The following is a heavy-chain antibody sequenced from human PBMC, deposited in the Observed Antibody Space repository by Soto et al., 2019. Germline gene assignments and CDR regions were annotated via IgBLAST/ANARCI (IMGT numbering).Heavy chain of an antibody. D-gene: IGHD6-19*01. J-gene: IGHJ5*01. CDR2: IYHSGST. V-gene: IGHV4-4*02. CDR1: SGSISSTNW. Sequence: PSECLSLTCAVSSGSISSTNWWGWVRQPPGKGLEWIGEIYHSGSTNYNPSLKSRITISVDKSKNQFSLKLSSVTAADTAVYYCATEVGSSGWYVHWFDPWGQGTLVTVSS. CDR3: ATEVGSSGWYVHWFDP.